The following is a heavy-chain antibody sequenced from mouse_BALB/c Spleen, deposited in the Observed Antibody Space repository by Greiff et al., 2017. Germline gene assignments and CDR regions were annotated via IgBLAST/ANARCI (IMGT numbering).Heavy chain of an antibody. Sequence: QVQLKQPGAELVMPGASVKMSCKASGYTFTDYWMHWVKQRPGQGLEWIGAIDTSDSYTSYNQKFKGKATLTVDESSSTAYMQLSSLTSEDSAVYYCARRGGNYDYFDYWGQGTTLTVSS. J-gene: IGHJ2*01. V-gene: IGHV1-69*01. CDR2: IDTSDSYT. CDR1: GYTFTDYW. D-gene: IGHD2-1*01. CDR3: ARRGGNYDYFDY.